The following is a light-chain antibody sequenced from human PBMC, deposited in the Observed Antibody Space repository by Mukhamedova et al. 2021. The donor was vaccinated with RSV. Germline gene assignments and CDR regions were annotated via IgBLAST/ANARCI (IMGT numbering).Light chain of an antibody. CDR2: GAS. V-gene: IGKV3-20*01. J-gene: IGKJ3*01. CDR3: QQYGSSPRT. Sequence: SSYLAWYQQKPGQAPRLLIYGASSRATGIPDRFSGSGSGTDFTLTISRLDPEDFAVYYCQQYGSSPRTFGPGTKVDIK. CDR1: SSY.